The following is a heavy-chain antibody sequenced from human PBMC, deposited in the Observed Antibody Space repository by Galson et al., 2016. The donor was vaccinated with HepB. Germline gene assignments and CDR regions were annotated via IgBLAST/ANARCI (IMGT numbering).Heavy chain of an antibody. V-gene: IGHV3-7*03. CDR3: AKLLGDASRLEY. CDR2: IKPDGSGQ. CDR1: GFTFSGSW. D-gene: IGHD3-16*01. Sequence: SLRLSCAGSGFTFSGSWMTWVRQAPGKGLEWVASIKPDGSGQFYVDSVRGRFTVSRDNAKNSVYLQMNSLRAEDTAVYYCAKLLGDASRLEYWGQGSLVTVSS. J-gene: IGHJ4*02.